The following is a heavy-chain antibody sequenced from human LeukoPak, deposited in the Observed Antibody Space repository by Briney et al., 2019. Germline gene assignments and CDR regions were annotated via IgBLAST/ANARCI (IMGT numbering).Heavy chain of an antibody. CDR2: INPNSGGT. V-gene: IGHV1-2*02. CDR3: ARSYDILDF. CDR1: GYTFTGYY. J-gene: IGHJ4*02. D-gene: IGHD3-9*01. Sequence: ASVKVSCKASGYTFTGYYMHWVRQAPGQGLEWMGWINPNSGGTNYAQKFQGRVTMTRDTSISTAYMELSSLRSEDTAVYYCARSYDILDFWGQGTLVTVSS.